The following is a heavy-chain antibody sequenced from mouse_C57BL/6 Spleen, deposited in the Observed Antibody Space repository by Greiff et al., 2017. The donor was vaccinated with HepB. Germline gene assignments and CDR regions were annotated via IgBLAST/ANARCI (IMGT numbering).Heavy chain of an antibody. V-gene: IGHV5-4*01. D-gene: IGHD2-1*01. CDR3: ARDDYGNYYFDY. J-gene: IGHJ2*01. CDR1: GFTFSSYA. CDR2: ISDGGSYT. Sequence: EVKLVESGGGLVKPGGSLKLSCAASGFTFSSYAMSWVRQTPEKRLEWVATISDGGSYTYYPDNVKGRFTISRDNAKNNLYLQMSHLKSEDTAMYYCARDDYGNYYFDYWGQGTTLTVSS.